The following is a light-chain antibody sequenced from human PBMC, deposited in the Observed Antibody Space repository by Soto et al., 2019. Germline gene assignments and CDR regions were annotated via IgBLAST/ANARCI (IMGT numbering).Light chain of an antibody. J-gene: IGKJ5*01. V-gene: IGKV3-15*01. CDR3: QQYGNLIT. CDR2: GAS. Sequence: EIVMTQSPATLSVSPGERATLSCRASQSVSSNLAWYQQKPGQAPRLLIYGASTRATGIPARFSGSGSGTEFTLTISRLEPEDFAVYYCQQYGNLITFGQGTRLEIK. CDR1: QSVSSN.